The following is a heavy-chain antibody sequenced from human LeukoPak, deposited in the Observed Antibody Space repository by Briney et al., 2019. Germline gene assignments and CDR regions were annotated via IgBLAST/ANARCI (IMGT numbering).Heavy chain of an antibody. D-gene: IGHD6-13*01. Sequence: ASVKVSCTASGYTFTSYGISWVRQAPGQGREWMGWISAYNGNTNYAQKLQGRVTMTTDTSTSTAYMELRSLRSDDTAVYYCARETRIAAAGTPNYWGQGTLVTVSS. CDR3: ARETRIAAAGTPNY. CDR1: GYTFTSYG. J-gene: IGHJ4*02. V-gene: IGHV1-18*01. CDR2: ISAYNGNT.